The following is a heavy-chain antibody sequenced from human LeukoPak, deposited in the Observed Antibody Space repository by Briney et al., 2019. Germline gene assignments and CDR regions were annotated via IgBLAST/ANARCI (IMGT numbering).Heavy chain of an antibody. D-gene: IGHD2-15*01. CDR2: IYYTGST. Sequence: PSETLSLTCTVSGGSISSYYWSWIRQPPGKGLEWIGYIYYTGSTNYNPSLKSRVTISVDTSKNQFSLKLSPVTAADTAVYYCARGGSKQEYWGQGTLVSVSS. V-gene: IGHV4-59*01. CDR3: ARGGSKQEY. CDR1: GGSISSYY. J-gene: IGHJ4*02.